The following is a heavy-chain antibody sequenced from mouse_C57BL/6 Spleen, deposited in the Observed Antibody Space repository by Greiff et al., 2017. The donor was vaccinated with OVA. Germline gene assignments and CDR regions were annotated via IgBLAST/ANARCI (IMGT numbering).Heavy chain of an antibody. V-gene: IGHV1-26*01. CDR1: GYTFTDYY. CDR2: INPNNGGT. J-gene: IGHJ2*01. D-gene: IGHD1-1*01. Sequence: EVKLQQSGPELVKPGASVKISCKASGYTFTDYYMNWVKQSHGKSLEWIGDINPNNGGTSYNQKFKGKATLTVDKSSSTAYMELRSLTSEDSAVYYCARSLYYYGSSNYFDYWGQGTTLTVSS. CDR3: ARSLYYYGSSNYFDY.